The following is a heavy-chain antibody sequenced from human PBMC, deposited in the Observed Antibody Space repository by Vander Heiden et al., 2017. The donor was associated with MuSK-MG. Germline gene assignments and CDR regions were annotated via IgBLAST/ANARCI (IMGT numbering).Heavy chain of an antibody. V-gene: IGHV3-21*01. CDR2: ISSSSSYI. Sequence: EVQLVESGGGLVKPGGSLRLSCAASGFTFSSYSMNWVRQAPGKGLEWVSSISSSSSYIYYADSVKGRFTISRDNAKNSLYLQMNSLRAEDTAVYYCARRIAAAGLFDYWGQGTLGTVSS. D-gene: IGHD6-13*01. CDR3: ARRIAAAGLFDY. CDR1: GFTFSSYS. J-gene: IGHJ4*02.